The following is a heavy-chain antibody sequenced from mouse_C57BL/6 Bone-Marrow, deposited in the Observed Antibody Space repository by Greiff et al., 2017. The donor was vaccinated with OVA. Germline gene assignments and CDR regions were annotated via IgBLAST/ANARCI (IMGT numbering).Heavy chain of an antibody. CDR1: GYTFTSYW. CDR2: IDPSDSYT. V-gene: IGHV1-50*01. Sequence: QVQLQQPGAELVKPGASVKLSCKASGYTFTSYWMQWVKQRPGQGLEWIGEIDPSDSYTNYNQKFKGKATLTVDTSSSTAYMQFSSLTSEDSAVYYCARVGPDWGQGTTLTVSS. CDR3: ARVGPD. J-gene: IGHJ2*01.